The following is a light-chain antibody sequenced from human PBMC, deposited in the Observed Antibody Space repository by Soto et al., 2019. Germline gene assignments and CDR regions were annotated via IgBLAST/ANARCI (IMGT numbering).Light chain of an antibody. CDR3: AAWDVSLNGYV. CDR2: EVS. J-gene: IGLJ1*01. CDR1: SSDVGGYNY. V-gene: IGLV2-14*01. Sequence: QSVLAQPASVSGSPGQSITISCTGTSSDVGGYNYVSWYQQHPGKAPKLMIYEVSNRPSGVPDRFSGSKSGTSASLAISGLQSEDEADYNCAAWDVSLNGYVFGTGTKVTVL.